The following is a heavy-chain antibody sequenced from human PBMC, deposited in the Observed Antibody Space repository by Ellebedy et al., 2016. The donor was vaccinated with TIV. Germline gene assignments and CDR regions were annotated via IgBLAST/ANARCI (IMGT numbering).Heavy chain of an antibody. J-gene: IGHJ4*02. V-gene: IGHV3-23*01. Sequence: GESLKISCAASGFTFSSYAMSWVRQAPGKGLEWVSAISGSGGSTYYADSVKGRFTISRDNSKNTLYLQMNSLRAEDTAVYYCAKDPDLGGYSYGYFDYWGQGTLVTVSS. D-gene: IGHD5-18*01. CDR3: AKDPDLGGYSYGYFDY. CDR2: ISGSGGST. CDR1: GFTFSSYA.